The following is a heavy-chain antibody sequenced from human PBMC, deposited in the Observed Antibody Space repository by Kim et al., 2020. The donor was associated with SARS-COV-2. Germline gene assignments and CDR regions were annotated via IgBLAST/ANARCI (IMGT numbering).Heavy chain of an antibody. CDR2: T. CDR3: ARVATAMVIDY. Sequence: TNYSPSFQGHVTISADKSISTAYLQWSSLKASDTAMYYCARVATAMVIDYWGQGTLVTVSS. J-gene: IGHJ4*02. V-gene: IGHV5-10-1*01. D-gene: IGHD5-18*01.